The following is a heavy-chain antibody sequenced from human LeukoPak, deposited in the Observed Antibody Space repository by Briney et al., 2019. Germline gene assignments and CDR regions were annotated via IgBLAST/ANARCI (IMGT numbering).Heavy chain of an antibody. V-gene: IGHV3-23*01. CDR3: AKGRGLTGYPLDY. D-gene: IGHD3-9*01. Sequence: GGSLRLSCAASGFTFSNYAMSWVRQAPGKGLEWVSAISSGGGSTYYADSVKGRFTISRDNSKNTLYLQMNSLRAEDTAVYYCAKGRGLTGYPLDYWGQGTLVTVSS. J-gene: IGHJ4*02. CDR1: GFTFSNYA. CDR2: ISSGGGST.